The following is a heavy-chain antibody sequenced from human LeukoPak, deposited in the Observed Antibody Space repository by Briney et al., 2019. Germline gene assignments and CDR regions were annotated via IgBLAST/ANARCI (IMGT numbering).Heavy chain of an antibody. J-gene: IGHJ5*02. Sequence: GASVKVSCKPSGYTFSTYGISWVRQAPGQGLEWMGWINPNSGGTNYAQKFQGRVTMTRDTSISTAYMELSRLRSDDTAVYYCARKGRSGFWFDPWGQGTLVTVSS. CDR1: GYTFSTYG. CDR3: ARKGRSGFWFDP. CDR2: INPNSGGT. V-gene: IGHV1-2*02.